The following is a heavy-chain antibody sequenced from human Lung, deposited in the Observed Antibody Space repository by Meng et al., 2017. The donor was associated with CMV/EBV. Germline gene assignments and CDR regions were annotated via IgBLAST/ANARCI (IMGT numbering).Heavy chain of an antibody. CDR2: IHYDTGET. Sequence: ASVXVSCKTSGYTFAGHYLHWLRQAPGQGLEWMAWIHYDTGETNYAQNFHGRVTVTRDTSITTVYMELRSLRPDDTAMYYCARDDNWGPDYWGQGKLVNVSS. J-gene: IGHJ4*02. CDR3: ARDDNWGPDY. CDR1: GYTFAGHY. V-gene: IGHV1-2*02. D-gene: IGHD7-27*01.